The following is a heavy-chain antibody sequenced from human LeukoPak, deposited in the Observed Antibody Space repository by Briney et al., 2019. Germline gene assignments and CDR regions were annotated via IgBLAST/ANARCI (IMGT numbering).Heavy chain of an antibody. CDR1: GYTFTVYY. Sequence: GASVKVSCKASGYTFTVYYMHWVRPAPGQGLGWMGWINPNSGGTNYAQKFQGRVTMTRDTSISTAYMELSRLRSDDTAVYYCAANNHYDFWSGYGYFDYWGQGTLVTVSS. CDR2: INPNSGGT. D-gene: IGHD3-3*01. J-gene: IGHJ4*02. CDR3: AANNHYDFWSGYGYFDY. V-gene: IGHV1-2*02.